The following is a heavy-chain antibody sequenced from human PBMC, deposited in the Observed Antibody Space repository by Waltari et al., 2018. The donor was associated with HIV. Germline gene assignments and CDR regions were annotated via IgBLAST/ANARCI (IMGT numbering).Heavy chain of an antibody. V-gene: IGHV7-4-1*02. CDR2: SNTNTGNP. CDR3: ARSTKKTVVTISYWWFDL. D-gene: IGHD3-3*01. CDR1: GYTFTSNA. J-gene: IGHJ2*01. Sequence: QVQLVQSGSELKKPGASVKVSCKASGYTFTSNAINWVRQAPGQGPEWMGWSNTNTGNPTYAQDFIGRFVFSLDTSVSTAFLQISSLKPEDTAVYYCARSTKKTVVTISYWWFDLWGRGTLVTVSS.